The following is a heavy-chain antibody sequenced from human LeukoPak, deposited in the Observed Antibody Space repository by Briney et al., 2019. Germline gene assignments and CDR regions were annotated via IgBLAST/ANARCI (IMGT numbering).Heavy chain of an antibody. CDR2: MTGSGGST. J-gene: IGHJ4*02. D-gene: IGHD6-6*01. CDR3: SKYSSSKAFDD. CDR1: GFTFSTYA. V-gene: IGHV3-23*01. Sequence: GGSLRLSCAASGFTFSTYAMSWVRQAPGKGLEWVSAMTGSGGSTFYADSVKGRFTISRDNSKNTVFLQMSGLSPEDTGVYYCSKYSSSKAFDDWGQGTLVTISS.